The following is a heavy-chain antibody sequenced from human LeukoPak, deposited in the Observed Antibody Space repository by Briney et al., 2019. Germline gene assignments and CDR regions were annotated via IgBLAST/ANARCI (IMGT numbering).Heavy chain of an antibody. J-gene: IGHJ4*02. Sequence: GGSLRLSCAASGFTFSNNWMHWVRQTPGKGLVWVSRINGDGTTTNYADSVKGRFTISRDNAKNTLYLQMNSLRTEDTAVYYCGRDYWYLPDYWGQGTLVTVSS. D-gene: IGHD6-13*01. CDR2: INGDGTTT. V-gene: IGHV3-74*01. CDR3: GRDYWYLPDY. CDR1: GFTFSNNW.